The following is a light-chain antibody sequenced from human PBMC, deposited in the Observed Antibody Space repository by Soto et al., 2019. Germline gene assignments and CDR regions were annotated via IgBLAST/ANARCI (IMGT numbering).Light chain of an antibody. Sequence: QTVATQEPSFSVSPGGTVTLTCGLSSGSLSTTYYPSWHQQNPAQAPRTLIYNTNTRSSGVPDRFSGSILVNKAALTITGAQAEDESDYYCVLYMGSGISVFGGGTKLTVL. J-gene: IGLJ3*02. CDR3: VLYMGSGISV. CDR2: NTN. CDR1: SGSLSTTYY. V-gene: IGLV8-61*01.